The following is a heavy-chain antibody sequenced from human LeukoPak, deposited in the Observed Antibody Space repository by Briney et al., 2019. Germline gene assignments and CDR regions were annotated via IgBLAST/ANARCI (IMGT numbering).Heavy chain of an antibody. J-gene: IGHJ4*02. CDR1: GFTFSSYW. D-gene: IGHD6-13*01. Sequence: PGGSLRLSCAASGFTFSSYWMHWVRQAPGKGLVWVSRINSDGSSTSYADSVKGRFTISRDNAKNTLYLQMNSLRAEDTAVYYCATTTAIEVAAAAISYWGQGTLVTVSS. CDR2: INSDGSST. CDR3: ATTTAIEVAAAAISY. V-gene: IGHV3-74*01.